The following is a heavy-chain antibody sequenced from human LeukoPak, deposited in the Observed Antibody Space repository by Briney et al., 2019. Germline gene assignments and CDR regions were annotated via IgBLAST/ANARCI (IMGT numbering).Heavy chain of an antibody. CDR1: GFTFSSYA. D-gene: IGHD4-17*01. Sequence: PGESLRLSCAASGFTFSSYAMSWVRQAPGKGLEWIGYIYYSGSTNYNPSLKSRVTISVDTSKNQFSLKLSSVTAADTAVYYCARVCVTTYSWFDPWGQGTLVTVSS. V-gene: IGHV4-59*13. J-gene: IGHJ5*02. CDR3: ARVCVTTYSWFDP. CDR2: IYYSGST.